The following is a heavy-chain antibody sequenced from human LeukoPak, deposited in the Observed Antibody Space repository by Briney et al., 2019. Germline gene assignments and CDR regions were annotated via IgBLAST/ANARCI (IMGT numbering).Heavy chain of an antibody. CDR1: GFTFSSYG. Sequence: PGRSLRLSCAASGFTFSSYGMRWVRQAPGKGLEWVAVIWYDGSNKYYADSVKGRFTISRDNSKNTLYLQMNSLRAEDTAVYYCARDRYCSSTSCYGWTWFDPWGQGTLVTVSS. D-gene: IGHD2-2*01. CDR3: ARDRYCSSTSCYGWTWFDP. CDR2: IWYDGSNK. J-gene: IGHJ5*02. V-gene: IGHV3-33*01.